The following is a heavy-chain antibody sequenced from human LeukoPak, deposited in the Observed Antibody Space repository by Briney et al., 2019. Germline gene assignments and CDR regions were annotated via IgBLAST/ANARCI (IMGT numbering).Heavy chain of an antibody. D-gene: IGHD3-3*01. J-gene: IGHJ5*02. V-gene: IGHV3-53*01. CDR1: VFTVSSNC. Sequence: GGCLRLSGAASVFTVSSNCMSWVHRAPGKGLEWVSVIYSGGSTYYADCLKGRFTIARDNSKNTLYLQMNSLRAEDTAVYYCARGALRFLEWLSIHPPRHSNWFDPWGQGTLVTVSS. CDR3: ARGALRFLEWLSIHPPRHSNWFDP. CDR2: IYSGGST.